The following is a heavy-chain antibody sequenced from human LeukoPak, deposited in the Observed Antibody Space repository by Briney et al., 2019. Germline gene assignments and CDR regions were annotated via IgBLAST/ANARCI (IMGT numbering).Heavy chain of an antibody. J-gene: IGHJ4*02. Sequence: PSETLSLTCTVSGGSINDYYWNWPRQPPGKGLEWIGFIYYRGTTNNNPSLKSRVPTSIDTSKKQFSLNLSSVTAADTAIYYCAGVFSGRRPFELWGQGILVTVSS. V-gene: IGHV4-59*03. CDR2: IYYRGTT. CDR3: AGVFSGRRPFEL. CDR1: GGSINDYY. D-gene: IGHD3-10*01.